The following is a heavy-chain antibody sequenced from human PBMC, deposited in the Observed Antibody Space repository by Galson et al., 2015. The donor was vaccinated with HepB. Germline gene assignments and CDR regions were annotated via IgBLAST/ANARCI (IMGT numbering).Heavy chain of an antibody. CDR3: TTDPTTAVANSFGS. CDR2: IRSKTDGGAT. J-gene: IGHJ4*02. Sequence: SLRLSCAASGFTFSNAWMSWVRQAPGKGLEWVGRIRSKTDGGATDYAAPVKGRFTISRDDSKSTLYLQMNSLETEDTAVYYCTTDPTTAVANSFGSWGQGTLVTVSS. D-gene: IGHD6-19*01. V-gene: IGHV3-15*01. CDR1: GFTFSNAW.